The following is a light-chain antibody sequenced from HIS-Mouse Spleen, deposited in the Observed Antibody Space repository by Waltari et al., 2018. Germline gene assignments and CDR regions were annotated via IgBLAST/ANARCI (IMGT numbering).Light chain of an antibody. Sequence: SSELTQDPAVSVALGQTVRITCQGDSLRSYYASWYQQKPGQAPVLVIYGKNNRPSGIQDRCSGSSSGNTASLTMHGAQAEDEADYYCNSRDSSGNHVVFGGGTKLTVL. CDR1: SLRSYY. CDR3: NSRDSSGNHVV. J-gene: IGLJ2*01. V-gene: IGLV3-19*01. CDR2: GKN.